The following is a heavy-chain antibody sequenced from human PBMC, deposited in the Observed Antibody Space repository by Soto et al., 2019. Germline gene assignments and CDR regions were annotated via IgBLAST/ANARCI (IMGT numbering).Heavy chain of an antibody. D-gene: IGHD4-17*01. CDR2: IYWVDDK. Sequence: QITLKESGPPLVRPAQTLTLTCAFSGFSLTTTHMGVAWIRQPPGKALEWLALIYWVDDKRYSPSLKNRLAISKDPSRNRVVLTITNMNPEDTGTYFCAHAGDYDLLSFDHWGPGTLVTVSS. J-gene: IGHJ4*02. CDR1: GFSLTTTHMG. CDR3: AHAGDYDLLSFDH. V-gene: IGHV2-5*02.